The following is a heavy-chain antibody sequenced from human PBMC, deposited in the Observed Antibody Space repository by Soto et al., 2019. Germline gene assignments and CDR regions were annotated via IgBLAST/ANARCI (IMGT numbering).Heavy chain of an antibody. D-gene: IGHD2-15*01. CDR3: AISDIVVVVAATLNHDY. V-gene: IGHV4-39*01. J-gene: IGHJ4*02. CDR2: IYYSGST. Sequence: SETLSLTCTVSGGSISSSSYYWGWIRQPPGKGLEWIGSIYYSGSTYYNPSLKSRVTISVDTSKNQFSLKLSSVTAADTAVYYCAISDIVVVVAATLNHDYWGQGTLVTVSS. CDR1: GGSISSSSYY.